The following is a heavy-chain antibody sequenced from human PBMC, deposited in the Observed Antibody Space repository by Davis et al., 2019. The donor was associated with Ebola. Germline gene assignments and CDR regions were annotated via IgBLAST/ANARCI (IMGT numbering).Heavy chain of an antibody. V-gene: IGHV3-73*01. CDR1: GFTFSGSA. CDR2: IRSKANSYAT. CDR3: TSHGGRGVDY. D-gene: IGHD4-23*01. Sequence: ESLKISCAASGFTFSGSAMHWVRQASGKGLEWVGRIRSKANSYATAYAASVKGRFTISRDDSKNTAYLQMNSLKTEDTAVYYCTSHGGRGVDYWGQGTLVTVSS. J-gene: IGHJ4*02.